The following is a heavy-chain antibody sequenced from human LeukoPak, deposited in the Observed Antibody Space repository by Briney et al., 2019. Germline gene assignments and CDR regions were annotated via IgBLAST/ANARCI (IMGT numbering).Heavy chain of an antibody. CDR1: GGSVSSGSYY. CDR3: VSPYLIN. V-gene: IGHV4-39*01. J-gene: IGHJ4*02. Sequence: SETLSLTCTVSGGSVSSGSYYWGWVRQTPGKGLEWIGSISYSGSTYYNPSLKSRLTISVDTSNIQFSLKLSSVTAADTAIYYCVSPYLINWGQGTLVTVSS. CDR2: ISYSGST.